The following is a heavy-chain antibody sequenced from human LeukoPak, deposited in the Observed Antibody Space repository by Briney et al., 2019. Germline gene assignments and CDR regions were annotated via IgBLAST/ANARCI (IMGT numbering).Heavy chain of an antibody. CDR2: ISGSGGST. CDR1: GFTFSSYA. CDR3: AKYRGGYPELDYFDY. D-gene: IGHD3-16*02. V-gene: IGHV3-23*01. Sequence: GGSLRLSCAASGFTFSSYAMSWVRKAPGKGLESVSAISGSGGSTYYADSVKGRLTISRDNSKNTLYLQMNSLRAEDTGVYYCAKYRGGYPELDYFDYWGQGTLVTVSS. J-gene: IGHJ4*02.